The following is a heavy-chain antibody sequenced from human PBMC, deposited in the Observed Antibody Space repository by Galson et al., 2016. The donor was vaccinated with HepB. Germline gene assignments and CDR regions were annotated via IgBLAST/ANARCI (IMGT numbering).Heavy chain of an antibody. Sequence: SLRLPCAASGFTFSSYAMHWVRTAPGKGLEWVAVISYDGSNNFCADSVKGRFTNSRDNSKNTMYLQMDSLRAEDTAVYYCARDDDYVWGTYRYTRTVPQYYFDYWGQGTLVTVSS. V-gene: IGHV3-30-3*01. CDR2: ISYDGSNN. CDR3: ARDDDYVWGTYRYTRTVPQYYFDY. D-gene: IGHD3-16*02. CDR1: GFTFSSYA. J-gene: IGHJ4*02.